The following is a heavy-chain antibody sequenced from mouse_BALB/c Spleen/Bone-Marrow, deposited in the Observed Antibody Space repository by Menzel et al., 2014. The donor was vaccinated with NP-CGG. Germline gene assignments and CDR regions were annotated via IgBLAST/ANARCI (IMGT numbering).Heavy chain of an antibody. D-gene: IGHD2-2*01. J-gene: IGHJ2*01. CDR1: GFTFSDFY. CDR2: SRSKANDYTT. CDR3: ARGGYDYFDY. Sequence: EVHLVESGGGLVQPGGSLRLSCAASGFTFSDFYMEWVRQPQGKGLEWIAASRSKANDYTTVYSASVKGRFIVSRDTSQSILYLQMNALRAEDTAIYYCARGGYDYFDYWGQGTTLTVSS. V-gene: IGHV7-1*02.